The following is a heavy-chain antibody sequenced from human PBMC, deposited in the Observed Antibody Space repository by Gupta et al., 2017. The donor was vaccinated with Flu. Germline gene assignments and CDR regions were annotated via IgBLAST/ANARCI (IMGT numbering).Heavy chain of an antibody. V-gene: IGHV3-23*01. Sequence: VPLLATGGGLVPPGASLKLPCPASGSSFRTTAMPWDRQAPGKGLDVVSAISAGSYIIYEADSVRGRLTISIDNSKSILYREMNSVRADYTSVYYCAKEWGDWNDRSNDSIDYWGQGTLVTVSS. D-gene: IGHD1-1*01. CDR1: GSSFRTTA. CDR3: AKEWGDWNDRSNDSIDY. CDR2: ISAGSYII. J-gene: IGHJ4*02.